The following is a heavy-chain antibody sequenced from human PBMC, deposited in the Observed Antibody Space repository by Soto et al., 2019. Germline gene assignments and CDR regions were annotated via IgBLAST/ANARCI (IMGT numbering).Heavy chain of an antibody. CDR1: GFTFSSYG. V-gene: IGHV3-30*18. Sequence: PGGSLRLSCTASGFTFSSYGMHWVRQAPGKGLEWVAVISYDGSNKYYADSVKGRFTISRDNSKNTLYLQMNSLRAEDTAVDYCAQDSHSRITIFGVVYGMDVWGQGTTVTVSS. CDR2: ISYDGSNK. D-gene: IGHD3-3*01. J-gene: IGHJ6*02. CDR3: AQDSHSRITIFGVVYGMDV.